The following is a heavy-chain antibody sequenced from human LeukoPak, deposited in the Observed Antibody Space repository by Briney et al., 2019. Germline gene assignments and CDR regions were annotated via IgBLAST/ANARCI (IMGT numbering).Heavy chain of an antibody. J-gene: IGHJ4*02. Sequence: SETLSLTCSVSGDSITRPNYYWGWLRQSPGKGLEWIGSIHYTGDTYYNPSLKNRVTVSIDTSQNHFSLKVNSVTATDTAVYYCARRDRYSSGQFDHWGQGTLVTVSS. CDR3: ARRDRYSSGQFDH. D-gene: IGHD5-18*01. V-gene: IGHV4-39*02. CDR1: GDSITRPNYY. CDR2: IHYTGDT.